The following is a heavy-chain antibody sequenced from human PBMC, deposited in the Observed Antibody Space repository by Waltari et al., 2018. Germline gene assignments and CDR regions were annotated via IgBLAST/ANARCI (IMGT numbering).Heavy chain of an antibody. D-gene: IGHD1-26*01. CDR1: GGSISSYY. Sequence: QVQLQESGPGLVKPSETLSLTCTVSGGSISSYYWSWIRQRPGKGLEWIGYIYYSGSTNANPSLMSRVPISVDTSQNQFSLKLSSVTAADTAVYYCARAAATRVGAIDYCGQVTLFTVSS. J-gene: IGHJ4*02. CDR3: ARAAATRVGAIDY. CDR2: IYYSGST. V-gene: IGHV4-59*01.